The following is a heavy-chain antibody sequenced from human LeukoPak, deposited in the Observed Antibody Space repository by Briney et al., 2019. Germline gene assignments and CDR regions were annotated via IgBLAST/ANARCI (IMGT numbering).Heavy chain of an antibody. J-gene: IGHJ4*02. D-gene: IGHD6-19*01. Sequence: GGSLRLSCAASGFTFSSYAMSWVRQPPGKGLEWVSAISGSGGSTYYADSVKGRFTISRDNSKNTLYLQMNSLRAEDMAVYYCAKGFSGWSFDYWGQGTLVTVSS. CDR1: GFTFSSYA. V-gene: IGHV3-23*01. CDR3: AKGFSGWSFDY. CDR2: ISGSGGST.